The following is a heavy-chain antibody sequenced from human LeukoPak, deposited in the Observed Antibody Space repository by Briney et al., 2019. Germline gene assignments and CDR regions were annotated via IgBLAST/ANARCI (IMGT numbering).Heavy chain of an antibody. CDR1: GFTFSASA. V-gene: IGHV3-53*01. CDR3: ASRSGHWDF. CDR2: IYSGGST. J-gene: IGHJ4*02. Sequence: GGSLRLSCAASGFTFSASAMHWVRQAPGKGLEWVSLIYSGGSTHYADSVKGRFTISRDNPKNTLYLQMNSLRAEDTAVYYCASRSGHWDFWGPGTLVTVSS. D-gene: IGHD2-15*01.